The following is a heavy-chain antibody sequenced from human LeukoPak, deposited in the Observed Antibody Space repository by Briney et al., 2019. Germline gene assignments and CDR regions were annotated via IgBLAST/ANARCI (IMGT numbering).Heavy chain of an antibody. CDR3: AKPHSSSWTSFDY. CDR1: GFTSSNYA. V-gene: IGHV3-23*01. Sequence: GGSLRLSCAASGFTSSNYAMSWVRQAPGRGLEWVSAIIGSGGSTYYADSVKGRFTISRDNSKNTLYLQMNSLRAEDTAVYYCAKPHSSSWTSFDYWGQGTLVTVSS. CDR2: IIGSGGST. D-gene: IGHD6-13*01. J-gene: IGHJ4*02.